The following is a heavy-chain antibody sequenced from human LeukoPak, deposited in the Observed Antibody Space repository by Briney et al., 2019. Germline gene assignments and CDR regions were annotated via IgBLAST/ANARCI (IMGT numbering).Heavy chain of an antibody. V-gene: IGHV1-24*01. J-gene: IGHJ4*02. Sequence: ASVKVSCKVSGYTLTELSMHWVRQAPGKGLEWMGGFDPEDGETIYAQKFQGRVTMTEGTSTDTAYMELSSLRSEDTAVYYCATVRGYSGYDPGRYFDYWGQGTLVTVSS. D-gene: IGHD5-12*01. CDR3: ATVRGYSGYDPGRYFDY. CDR1: GYTLTELS. CDR2: FDPEDGET.